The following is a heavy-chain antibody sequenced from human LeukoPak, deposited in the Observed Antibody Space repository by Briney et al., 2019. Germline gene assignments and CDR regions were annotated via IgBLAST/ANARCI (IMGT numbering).Heavy chain of an antibody. Sequence: GESLKISCKGSGYSFTSYWIGWVRQMPGKGLEWMGIIYPGDSDTRYSPSFQGQVTISADKSISTAYMELSRLRSDDTAVYYCARADCSSTSCLNAFDIWGQGTMVTVSS. J-gene: IGHJ3*02. CDR2: IYPGDSDT. D-gene: IGHD2-2*01. CDR1: GYSFTSYW. V-gene: IGHV5-51*01. CDR3: ARADCSSTSCLNAFDI.